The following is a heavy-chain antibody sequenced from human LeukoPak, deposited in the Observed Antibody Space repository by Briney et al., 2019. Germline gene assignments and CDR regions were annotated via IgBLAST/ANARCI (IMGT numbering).Heavy chain of an antibody. J-gene: IGHJ3*02. CDR3: ARHDSGSYTEDKDAFDI. D-gene: IGHD1-26*01. V-gene: IGHV5-51*01. CDR2: IYPGDSDT. Sequence: GESLKISCKGSGYSFTSYWIGWVRQMPGKGLEWMGIIYPGDSDTRYSPSFQGQVTISADKSISTAYLQWSSLEASDTAMYYCARHDSGSYTEDKDAFDIWGQGTMVTVSS. CDR1: GYSFTSYW.